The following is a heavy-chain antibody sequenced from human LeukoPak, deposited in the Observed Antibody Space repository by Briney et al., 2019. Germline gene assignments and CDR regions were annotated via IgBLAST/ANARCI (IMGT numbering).Heavy chain of an antibody. V-gene: IGHV4-4*07. CDR1: GGSISSYY. CDR2: IYTSGST. CDR3: ARGLGYSYGLNNWFDP. Sequence: SETLSLTCTVSGGSISSYYWSWIRQPAGKGLEWIGRIYTSGSTNYNPSLKSRVTMSVDTSKNQFSLKLSSVTAADTAVYYCARGLGYSYGLNNWFDPWGQGTLVTVSS. D-gene: IGHD5-18*01. J-gene: IGHJ5*02.